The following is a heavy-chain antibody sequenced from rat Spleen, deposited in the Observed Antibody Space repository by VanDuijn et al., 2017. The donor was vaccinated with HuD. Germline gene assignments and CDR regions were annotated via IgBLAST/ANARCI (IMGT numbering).Heavy chain of an antibody. CDR2: ISYDGSST. CDR3: ARHFNYGGDGGYFDY. J-gene: IGHJ2*01. D-gene: IGHD1-11*01. CDR1: GFTFSNYG. Sequence: EVQLVESGGGLVQPGRSLKLSCAASGFTFSNYGMAWVRQAPTKGLEWVATISYDGSSTYYRDSVKGRFTISRDNAKSTLYLQMDSLRSEDTATYYCARHFNYGGDGGYFDYWGQGVMVTVSS. V-gene: IGHV5-29*01.